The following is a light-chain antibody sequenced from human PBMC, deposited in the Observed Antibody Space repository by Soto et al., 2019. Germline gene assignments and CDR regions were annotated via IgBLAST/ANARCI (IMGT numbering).Light chain of an antibody. Sequence: DIQMTQSPSSLSASVGDRVTITCRASQGIGEGLGWYRQRAGKAPQRLIYVASTLGSWVPSRFSGSGSGTEFTLTIRSLQREDSATYYCLQHYTYPWAFGQGTKVELK. V-gene: IGKV1-17*01. CDR3: LQHYTYPWA. J-gene: IGKJ1*01. CDR1: QGIGEG. CDR2: VAS.